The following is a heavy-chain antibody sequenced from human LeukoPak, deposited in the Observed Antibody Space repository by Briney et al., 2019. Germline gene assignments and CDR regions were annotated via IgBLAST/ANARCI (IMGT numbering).Heavy chain of an antibody. V-gene: IGHV5-51*01. CDR1: GYSFTSYW. J-gene: IGHJ1*01. CDR2: IYPGDSDI. CDR3: ARTTVTTGEYFQH. Sequence: GESLPFSCKGSGYSFTSYWIGWVRQMPGKGLEWMGIIYPGDSDIRYSPSFQGQVTISADKSISTAYLQWSSLKASDTAMYYCARTTVTTGEYFQHWGQATLVTVSS. D-gene: IGHD4-17*01.